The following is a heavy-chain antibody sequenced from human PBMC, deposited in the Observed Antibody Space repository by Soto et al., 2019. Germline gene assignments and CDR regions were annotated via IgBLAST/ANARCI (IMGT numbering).Heavy chain of an antibody. V-gene: IGHV5-51*01. J-gene: IGHJ5*02. CDR1: GYSFTSYW. D-gene: IGHD2-15*01. Sequence: GAAVKISGEGCGYSFTSYWIGWVRQMTRKGLEWMGIIYPGDSDTRYSPSFQGQVTISADKSISTAYLQWSSLKASDTAMYYCARLGRPTTTATDWFDPWGQGTLVTVSS. CDR2: IYPGDSDT. CDR3: ARLGRPTTTATDWFDP.